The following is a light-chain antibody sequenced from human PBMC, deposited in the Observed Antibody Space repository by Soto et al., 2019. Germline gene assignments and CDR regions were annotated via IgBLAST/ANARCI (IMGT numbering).Light chain of an antibody. CDR3: QQYGSSPWT. V-gene: IGKV3-20*01. CDR2: GAS. Sequence: EIVLTQSPGTLSLSPGERAALSCRASQSISASYLAWYQHKPGQAPRLLIYGASNRATGIPDRFSGSGSGTDFTLTISRLEPEDFAVYYCQQYGSSPWTFGQGTKVEIQ. J-gene: IGKJ1*01. CDR1: QSISASY.